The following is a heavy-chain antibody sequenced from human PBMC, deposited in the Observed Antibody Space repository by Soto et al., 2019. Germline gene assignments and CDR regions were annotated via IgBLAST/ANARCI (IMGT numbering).Heavy chain of an antibody. J-gene: IGHJ6*02. Sequence: ASVKVSCKASGFTFTSSAVQWVRQARGQRLEWIGWIVVGSGNTNYAQKFQERVTITRDMSTSTAYMELSSLRSEDTAVYYCAAGYGDYVRDYYYYGMDVWGQGTTVTVSS. D-gene: IGHD4-17*01. CDR2: IVVGSGNT. CDR1: GFTFTSSA. CDR3: AAGYGDYVRDYYYYGMDV. V-gene: IGHV1-58*01.